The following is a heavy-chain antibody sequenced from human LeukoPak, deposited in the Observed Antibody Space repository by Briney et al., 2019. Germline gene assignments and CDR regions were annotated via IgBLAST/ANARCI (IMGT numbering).Heavy chain of an antibody. V-gene: IGHV1-2*02. CDR2: INPNSGAT. J-gene: IGHJ6*03. CDR3: ARGDDNYYYYYMDV. CDR1: GYTFTGYY. D-gene: IGHD3-22*01. Sequence: GASVKVSCKASGYTFTGYYMHWVRQAPGQGLEWMGWINPNSGATNYAQKFQGRVTMTRDTSVSTAYMELSRLRSDDTAVYYCARGDDNYYYYYMDVWGKGTTVTVSS.